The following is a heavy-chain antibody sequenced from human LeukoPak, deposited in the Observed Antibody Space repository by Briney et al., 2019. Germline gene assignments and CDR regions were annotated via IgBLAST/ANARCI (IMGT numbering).Heavy chain of an antibody. J-gene: IGHJ4*02. CDR3: ARVEFYDSSGIDY. CDR1: GYSISSGYY. D-gene: IGHD3-22*01. Sequence: SETLSLTCTVSGYSISSGYYWGWIRQPPGKGLEWIGSIYHSGSTYYNPSLKSRVTISVDTSKNQFSLKLSSVTAADTAVYYCARVEFYDSSGIDYWGQRTLVTVSS. V-gene: IGHV4-38-2*02. CDR2: IYHSGST.